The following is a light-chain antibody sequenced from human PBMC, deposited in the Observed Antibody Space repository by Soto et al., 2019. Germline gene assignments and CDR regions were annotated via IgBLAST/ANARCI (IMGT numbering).Light chain of an antibody. V-gene: IGKV4-1*01. CDR2: WAS. CDR3: QKYYSTPWT. J-gene: IGKJ1*01. CDR1: QPLLHSSDNRNY. Sequence: EIGMAQFPETLAVSVGETGTLKCRSGQPLLHSSDNRNYLTWYQQKPGQPPKLLIYWASTQQSGVPDRFSGSGSGTDFTLTINSLQAEDVAVYYCQKYYSTPWTCGQGTTVDIK.